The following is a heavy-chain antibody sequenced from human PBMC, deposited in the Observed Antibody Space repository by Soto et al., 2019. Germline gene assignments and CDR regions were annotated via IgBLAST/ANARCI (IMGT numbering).Heavy chain of an antibody. CDR3: ARDSFRGDYVWGSYSGNDAFDI. CDR1: GGSISSGDYY. D-gene: IGHD3-16*01. J-gene: IGHJ3*02. Sequence: PSETLSLTCTVSGGSISSGDYYWSWIRQPPGKGLEWIGYIYYSGSTYYNPSLKSRVTISVDTSKNQFSLKLNSVTAADTAVYYCARDSFRGDYVWGSYSGNDAFDIWGQGTMVTVSS. CDR2: IYYSGST. V-gene: IGHV4-30-4*01.